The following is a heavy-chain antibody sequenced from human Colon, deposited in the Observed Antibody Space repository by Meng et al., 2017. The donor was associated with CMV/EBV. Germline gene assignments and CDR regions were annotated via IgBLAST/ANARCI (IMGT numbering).Heavy chain of an antibody. V-gene: IGHV4-59*12. CDR2: LYFSGST. D-gene: IGHD4-11*01. J-gene: IGHJ6*02. CDR3: ARADYSTSDGCWPYYYNGMDV. Sequence: SETLSLTCSVSSGSINNYYWTWIRHTPGKGLEWVRYLYFSGSTKYNPSLKSRVTISADTSKRQLSLTLSSVTSADTAVYYCARADYSTSDGCWPYYYNGMDVWGPGTTVTVSS. CDR1: SGSINNYY.